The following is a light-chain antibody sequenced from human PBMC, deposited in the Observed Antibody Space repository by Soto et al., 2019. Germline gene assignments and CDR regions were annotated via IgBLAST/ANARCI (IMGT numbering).Light chain of an antibody. Sequence: EVVMTQSPVTLSVSPGERATLSCRASQNISRSLAWYQQKPGQGPSLLIYGTSTRAGGVPARFSGSGSGTDFTLTISRLEPEDFAVYFCQHRAGWPPALTFGGG. J-gene: IGKJ4*01. V-gene: IGKV3-15*01. CDR2: GTS. CDR3: QHRAGWPPALT. CDR1: QNISRS.